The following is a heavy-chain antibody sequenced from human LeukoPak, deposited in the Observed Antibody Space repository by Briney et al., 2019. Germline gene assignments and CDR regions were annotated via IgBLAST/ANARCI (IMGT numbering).Heavy chain of an antibody. J-gene: IGHJ4*02. Sequence: ASVKVSCKASGYTFTSYHMHWVRQAPGQGLEWMGIINPSGGSTSYAQKFQGRVTMTRDMSTSTVYMELSSLRSEDTAVYYCARDYDGGSYRDYFDYWGQGTLVTVSS. CDR1: GYTFTSYH. D-gene: IGHD1-26*01. CDR3: ARDYDGGSYRDYFDY. V-gene: IGHV1-46*01. CDR2: INPSGGST.